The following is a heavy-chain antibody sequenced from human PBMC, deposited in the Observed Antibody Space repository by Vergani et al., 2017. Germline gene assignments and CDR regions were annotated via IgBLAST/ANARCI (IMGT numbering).Heavy chain of an antibody. CDR3: AKELLLSSEGEESAFDI. Sequence: QVQLVESGGGVVQPGRSLRLSCAASGFTFSSYGMHWVRQAPGKGLEWVAVISYDGSNKYYADSVKGRFTISGDNSKNTLYLQMNSLRAEDTAVYYCAKELLLSSEGEESAFDIWGQGSMVTVSS. CDR2: ISYDGSNK. D-gene: IGHD3-10*01. J-gene: IGHJ3*02. CDR1: GFTFSSYG. V-gene: IGHV3-30*18.